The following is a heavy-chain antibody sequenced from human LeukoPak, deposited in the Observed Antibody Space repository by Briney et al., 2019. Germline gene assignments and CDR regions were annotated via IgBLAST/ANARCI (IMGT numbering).Heavy chain of an antibody. V-gene: IGHV3-23*01. Sequence: GGSLLLSCAASGFTFSSYAMSWVRPAPGKGLEWVSAISGSGGSTYYADSVKGRFTISRDNSKNTLYLQMNSLRAEDTAVYYCAKGAGGLYSSGWLSNWFDPWGQGTLVTVSS. CDR3: AKGAGGLYSSGWLSNWFDP. D-gene: IGHD6-19*01. CDR2: ISGSGGST. J-gene: IGHJ5*02. CDR1: GFTFSSYA.